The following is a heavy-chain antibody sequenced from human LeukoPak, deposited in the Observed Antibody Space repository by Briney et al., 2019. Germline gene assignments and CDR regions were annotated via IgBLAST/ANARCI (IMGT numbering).Heavy chain of an antibody. CDR2: INTNGGGT. D-gene: IGHD3-22*01. CDR1: GYTFTGYY. J-gene: IGHJ3*02. Sequence: ASVKVSCKASGYTFTGYYIHWVRQPPGQGLEWMGLINTNGGGTNSAQKFQGRVTMPRDTSISTAYMELNRRRSDDTAVYYCARDVDHYHSTGKGLVDIWGQGTMVTVSS. V-gene: IGHV1-2*02. CDR3: ARDVDHYHSTGKGLVDI.